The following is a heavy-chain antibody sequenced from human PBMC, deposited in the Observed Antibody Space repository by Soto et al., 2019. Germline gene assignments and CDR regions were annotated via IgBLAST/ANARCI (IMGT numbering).Heavy chain of an antibody. D-gene: IGHD3-3*01. V-gene: IGHV1-69*01. Sequence: QVQLVQSGAEVKKPGSSVKVSCKAYGGTFSSYAISWVRQAPGQGLEWMGGIIPIFGTANYAQKFQGRVTITADESTSTAYMELSSLRSEDTAVYYCARGAYDFWSGYPAHNNWSAPWGQRALVTVSS. CDR1: GGTFSSYA. J-gene: IGHJ5*02. CDR3: ARGAYDFWSGYPAHNNWSAP. CDR2: IIPIFGTA.